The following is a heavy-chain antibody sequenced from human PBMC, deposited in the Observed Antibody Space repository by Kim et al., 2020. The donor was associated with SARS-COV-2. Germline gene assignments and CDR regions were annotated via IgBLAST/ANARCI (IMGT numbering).Heavy chain of an antibody. CDR3: AREAVVDVLRFLEWLPAPDRGNDWYFDL. D-gene: IGHD3-3*01. V-gene: IGHV3-11*05. Sequence: GGSLRLSCAASGFTFSDYYMSWIRQAPGKGLEWVSYISSSSSYTNYADSVKGRFTISRDNAKNSLYLQMNSLRAEDTAVYYCAREAVVDVLRFLEWLPAPDRGNDWYFDLWGRGTLVTVSS. CDR1: GFTFSDYY. CDR2: ISSSSSYT. J-gene: IGHJ2*01.